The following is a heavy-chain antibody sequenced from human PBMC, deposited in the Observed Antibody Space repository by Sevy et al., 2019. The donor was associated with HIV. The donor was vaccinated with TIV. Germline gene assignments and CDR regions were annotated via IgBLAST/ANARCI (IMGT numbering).Heavy chain of an antibody. CDR1: GFTFRSYA. Sequence: GESLKISCAGSGFTFRSYAMSWVRQAPGKGLEWVSAISGSGGSTYYADSVKGRFTISRDNSKNTLYLQMNSLGAEDTAVYYCAKDEGGVAVVSYFDYWGQGTLVTVSS. CDR3: AKDEGGVAVVSYFDY. CDR2: ISGSGGST. D-gene: IGHD6-19*01. V-gene: IGHV3-23*01. J-gene: IGHJ4*02.